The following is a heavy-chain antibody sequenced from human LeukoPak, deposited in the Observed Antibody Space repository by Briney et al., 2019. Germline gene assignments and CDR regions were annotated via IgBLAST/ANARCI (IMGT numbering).Heavy chain of an antibody. CDR3: ASSLIRYNWNDGSDAFDI. V-gene: IGHV5-51*01. Sequence: GESLKISCKGSGYSFTSYWIGCVRQMPWKGLEWMGIIYPGDSDTRYSPSFQGQVTISADKSISTAYLQWSSLKASDTAMYYCASSLIRYNWNDGSDAFDIWGQGTMVTVSS. D-gene: IGHD1-1*01. CDR2: IYPGDSDT. CDR1: GYSFTSYW. J-gene: IGHJ3*02.